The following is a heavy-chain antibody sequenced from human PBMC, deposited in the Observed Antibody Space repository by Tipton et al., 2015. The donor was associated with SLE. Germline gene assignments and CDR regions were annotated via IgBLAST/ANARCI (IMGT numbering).Heavy chain of an antibody. CDR2: IYHSGST. D-gene: IGHD3-16*01. CDR3: ARGDTVFDY. V-gene: IGHV4-38-2*01. Sequence: TLSLTCAVSGYSISSGYYWGWIRQPPGKGLEWIGSIYHSGSTYYNPSLKSRVTISVDRSKNQFSLKLSSVTAADTAVYYCARGDTVFDYWGQGTLVTVSS. J-gene: IGHJ4*02. CDR1: GYSISSGYY.